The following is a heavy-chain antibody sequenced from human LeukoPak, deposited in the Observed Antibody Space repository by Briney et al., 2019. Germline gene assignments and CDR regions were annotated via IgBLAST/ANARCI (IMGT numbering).Heavy chain of an antibody. CDR1: GYTFTSHY. D-gene: IGHD6-13*01. CDR3: ARDCSSTACQGPVLDF. Sequence: ASVKVSCKASGYTFTSHYVHWVSQAPGQGLEWMGIIHPSGGNPRSTENFQGRVTMTRDTSTSTVYLELRSLTSQDTAVYYCARDCSSTACQGPVLDFWGQGTLVTVSS. J-gene: IGHJ4*02. CDR2: IHPSGGNP. V-gene: IGHV1-46*01.